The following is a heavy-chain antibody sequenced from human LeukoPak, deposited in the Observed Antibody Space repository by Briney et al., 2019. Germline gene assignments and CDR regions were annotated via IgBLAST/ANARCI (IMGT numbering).Heavy chain of an antibody. CDR1: GYTFTGYY. CDR3: AKGLSTGWFDP. CDR2: INANNGDT. Sequence: ASVKVSCKASGYTFTGYYIHWVRQAPGQGLERMGWINANNGDTNYAQKFQGRVTMTRDTSISTAYIDLSGLRSDDTAVYYCAKGLSTGWFDPWGQGTLVTVSS. V-gene: IGHV1-2*02. J-gene: IGHJ5*02. D-gene: IGHD2-2*01.